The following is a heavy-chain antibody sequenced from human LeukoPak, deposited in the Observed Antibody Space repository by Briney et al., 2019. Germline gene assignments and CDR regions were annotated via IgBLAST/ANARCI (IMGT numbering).Heavy chain of an antibody. J-gene: IGHJ1*01. CDR3: AKERQNYDILTGYYSAEYFQH. Sequence: GGSLRLSCAASGFTFSSYAMSWVRQAPGKGLEWVSTISSSATSTYYTDSVKGRFTISRDNSKNTLYLQMNSLRAEDTAVYYCAKERQNYDILTGYYSAEYFQHWGQGTLVTVSS. D-gene: IGHD3-9*01. CDR1: GFTFSSYA. V-gene: IGHV3-23*01. CDR2: ISSSATST.